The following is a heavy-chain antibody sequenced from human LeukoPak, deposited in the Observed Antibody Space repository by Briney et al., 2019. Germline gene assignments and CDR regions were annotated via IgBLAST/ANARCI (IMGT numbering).Heavy chain of an antibody. CDR2: IKPDGSEK. CDR3: ARDLSRIAAAGYFDY. V-gene: IGHV3-7*01. CDR1: GLTFSTYW. J-gene: IGHJ4*02. D-gene: IGHD6-13*01. Sequence: PGGSLRLSCAASGLTFSTYWMSWVRQAPGKGLEWVANIKPDGSEKYYADSVKGRFSVSRDNAKNSLYLQMNSLRAEDTAVYYCARDLSRIAAAGYFDYWAXEPWSRLL.